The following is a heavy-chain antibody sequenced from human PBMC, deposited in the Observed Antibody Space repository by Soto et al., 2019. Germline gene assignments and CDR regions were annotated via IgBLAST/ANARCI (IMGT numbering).Heavy chain of an antibody. J-gene: IGHJ5*02. D-gene: IGHD3-10*01. CDR3: ARDLMGQGDWFDP. CDR1: GGSISSGGYY. CDR2: IYYSGST. Sequence: QVQLQESGPGLVKPSQTLSLTCTVSGGSISSGGYYWIWIRQHPGKGLEWIGYIYYSGSTYYNPSLKRRVTVSIDPSKNQFSLQLSSVTAADTAVYYCARDLMGQGDWFDPWGQGTLVTVSS. V-gene: IGHV4-31*03.